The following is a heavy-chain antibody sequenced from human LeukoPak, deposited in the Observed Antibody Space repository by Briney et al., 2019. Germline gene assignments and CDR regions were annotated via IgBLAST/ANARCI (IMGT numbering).Heavy chain of an antibody. CDR1: GFTVSSNY. J-gene: IGHJ4*02. CDR3: ARAIVGATGFDY. CDR2: IYSGGST. D-gene: IGHD1-26*01. V-gene: IGHV3-53*01. Sequence: GGSLRLSCAASGFTVSSNYMSWVRQAPGKGLGWVSVIYSGGSTYYADSVKGRFTISRDNSKNTLFLHMNSLRAEDTAVYYCARAIVGATGFDYWGQGTLVTVSS.